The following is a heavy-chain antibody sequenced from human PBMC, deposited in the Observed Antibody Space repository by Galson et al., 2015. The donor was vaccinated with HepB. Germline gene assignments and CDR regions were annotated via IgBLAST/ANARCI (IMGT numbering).Heavy chain of an antibody. CDR1: GFTFSSYG. J-gene: IGHJ2*01. V-gene: IGHV3-33*01. Sequence: SLRLSCAASGFTFSSYGMHWVRQAPGKGLEWVAVIWYDGSNKYYADSVKGRFTISRDNSKNTLYLQMNSLRAEDTAVYYCARDRYCSGGSCYASWYFDLWGRGTLVTVSS. D-gene: IGHD2-15*01. CDR2: IWYDGSNK. CDR3: ARDRYCSGGSCYASWYFDL.